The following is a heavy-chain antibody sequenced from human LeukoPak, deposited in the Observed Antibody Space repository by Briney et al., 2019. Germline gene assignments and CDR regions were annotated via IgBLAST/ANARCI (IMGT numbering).Heavy chain of an antibody. V-gene: IGHV3-21*01. CDR1: GFKFSSYS. D-gene: IGHD3-10*02. CDR3: AELGITMIGGV. Sequence: PGGSVRLSCAASGFKFSSYSMNWVRQAPGKGLEWVSSISGSSSYIYYTDSVKGRFTISRDNAKNSLYLQMNSLRAEDTAVYYCAELGITMIGGVWGKGTTVTISS. CDR2: ISGSSSYI. J-gene: IGHJ6*04.